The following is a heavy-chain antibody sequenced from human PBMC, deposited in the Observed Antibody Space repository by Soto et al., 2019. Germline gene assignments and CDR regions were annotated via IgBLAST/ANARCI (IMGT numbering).Heavy chain of an antibody. Sequence: PSETLSLTCAVYGGSFSGYYWSWIRQPPGKGLEWIGEINHSGSTNYNPSLKSRVTISVDTSKNQFSLKLSSVTAADTAVYYCARGSGQTGIAVAGRRWFDPWGQGTLVTVSS. CDR2: INHSGST. J-gene: IGHJ5*02. D-gene: IGHD6-19*01. CDR1: GGSFSGYY. CDR3: ARGSGQTGIAVAGRRWFDP. V-gene: IGHV4-34*01.